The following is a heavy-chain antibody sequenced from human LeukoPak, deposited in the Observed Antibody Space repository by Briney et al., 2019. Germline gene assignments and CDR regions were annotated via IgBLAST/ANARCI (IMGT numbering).Heavy chain of an antibody. D-gene: IGHD5-18*01. CDR1: GYTFTSND. Sequence: GASVKVSCKASGYTFTSNDINWVRQATGQGLEWMGWMNPNSGNTGYAQKFQGRLTMTRNTSISTAYMELSSLRSDDTAVYYCARDVSDSYGPPKHYYFDYWGQGTLVTVSS. CDR3: ARDVSDSYGPPKHYYFDY. J-gene: IGHJ4*02. V-gene: IGHV1-8*01. CDR2: MNPNSGNT.